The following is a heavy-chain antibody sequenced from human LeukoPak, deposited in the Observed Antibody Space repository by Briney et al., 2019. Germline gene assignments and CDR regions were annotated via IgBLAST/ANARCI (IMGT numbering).Heavy chain of an antibody. V-gene: IGHV4-34*01. D-gene: IGHD6-19*01. CDR3: TRCRLQWMVRWYFYY. CDR2: INHSGST. CDR1: GGSFSGYY. Sequence: SETLSLTCAVYGGSFSGYYWSWIRQPPGKGLEWIGEINHSGSTNHNPSLKSRVTIPVDKSKNQFSLKLNSATAAATAGNCFTRCRLQWMVRWYFYYWGQGTLVTVSS. J-gene: IGHJ4*02.